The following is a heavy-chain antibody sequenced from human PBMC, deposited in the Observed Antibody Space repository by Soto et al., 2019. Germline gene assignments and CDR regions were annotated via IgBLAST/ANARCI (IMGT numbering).Heavy chain of an antibody. CDR3: AREYRTSSQFDY. V-gene: IGHV3-23*01. CDR2: MSGSSSTT. CDR1: GLTFSNYA. Sequence: GGSLRLSCATSGLTFSNYAMSWVRQAPGGGLEWVSSMSGSSSTTYYADSVRGRFTISRDTSRNTLYLQMSRLSVDDTAIYYCAREYRTSSQFDYWGQGTLVTVSS. J-gene: IGHJ4*02. D-gene: IGHD6-6*01.